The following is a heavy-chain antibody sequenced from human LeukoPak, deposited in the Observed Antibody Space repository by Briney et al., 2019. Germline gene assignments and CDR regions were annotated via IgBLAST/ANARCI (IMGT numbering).Heavy chain of an antibody. CDR1: GGTFSSYA. Sequence: GASVKVSCKASGGTFSSYAISWVRQAPGQGLEWMGGIIPIFGTANYAQKFQGRVTITADESTSTAYMELSSLRSEDTAVYYCARAFSGRYFWSGHTDSYANWFDPWGQGTLVTVSS. CDR2: IIPIFGTA. CDR3: ARAFSGRYFWSGHTDSYANWFDP. V-gene: IGHV1-69*13. J-gene: IGHJ5*02. D-gene: IGHD3-3*01.